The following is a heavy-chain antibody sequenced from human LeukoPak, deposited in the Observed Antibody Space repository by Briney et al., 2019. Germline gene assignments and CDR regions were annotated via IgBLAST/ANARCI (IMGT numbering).Heavy chain of an antibody. CDR3: AKPAWDSSGYYQIFDY. CDR1: GFTFSSYA. Sequence: GGSLRLSCAASGFTFSSYAMSWVRQAPGKGLEWVSAISGSGGSTYYADSVKGRFTISRDNSKNTLYLPMNSLRAEDTAVYYCAKPAWDSSGYYQIFDYWGQGTLVTVSS. CDR2: ISGSGGST. D-gene: IGHD3-22*01. J-gene: IGHJ4*02. V-gene: IGHV3-23*01.